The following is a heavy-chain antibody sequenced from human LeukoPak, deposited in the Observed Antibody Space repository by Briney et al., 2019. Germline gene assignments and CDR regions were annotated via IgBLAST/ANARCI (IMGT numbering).Heavy chain of an antibody. CDR2: IIPIFGTA. J-gene: IGHJ3*02. V-gene: IGHV1-69*05. CDR1: GYTFTSYA. Sequence: SVKVSCKASGYTFTSYAISWVRQAPGQGLEWMGGIIPIFGTANYAQKFQGRVTITTDESTSTAYMELSSLRSEDTAVYYCARDNVQYYYDSSGPSDAFDIWGQGTMVTVSS. D-gene: IGHD3-22*01. CDR3: ARDNVQYYYDSSGPSDAFDI.